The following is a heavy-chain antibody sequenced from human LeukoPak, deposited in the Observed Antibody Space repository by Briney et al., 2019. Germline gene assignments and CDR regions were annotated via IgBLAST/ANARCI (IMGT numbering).Heavy chain of an antibody. CDR2: ISGSGGST. V-gene: IGHV3-23*01. CDR1: GFTFSSYA. CDR3: AKAPGYSYGPIYYFDH. J-gene: IGHJ4*02. D-gene: IGHD5-18*01. Sequence: GGSLRLSCAASGFTFSSYAMSWVRQAPGKGLEWVSAISGSGGSTYYADSVKGRFTISRDNSKNTLYLQMNSLRAEDTAVYYCAKAPGYSYGPIYYFDHWGQGTLVTVSS.